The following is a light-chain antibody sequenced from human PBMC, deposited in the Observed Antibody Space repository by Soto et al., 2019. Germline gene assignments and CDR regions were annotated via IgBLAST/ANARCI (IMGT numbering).Light chain of an antibody. CDR1: QSVRSN. J-gene: IGKJ5*01. CDR2: GAS. CDR3: QQYNNWPPIT. Sequence: IVMTQSRATLSVSPGERATLSCRTSQSVRSNLAWYQQKPGQAPRLLIYGASTRATGITARFSGRGSGTDFTLTIRRLQSEDFAVYYCQQYNNWPPITFGQGTRLEI. V-gene: IGKV3-15*01.